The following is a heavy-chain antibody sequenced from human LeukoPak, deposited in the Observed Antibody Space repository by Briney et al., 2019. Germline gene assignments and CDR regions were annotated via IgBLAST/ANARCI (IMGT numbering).Heavy chain of an antibody. CDR3: AKDRLDGAAAEY. CDR1: GFSFSNYV. D-gene: IGHD6-13*01. CDR2: ISTSGAGT. J-gene: IGHJ4*02. Sequence: KTGGSLRLSCAASGFSFSNYVMSWVRQTPGKGLEWVSVISTSGAGTYYAESVKGRFTISRDNSKNTVYLQMNSLRVEDTAVYHCAKDRLDGAAAEYWGQGTLVTVSS. V-gene: IGHV3-23*01.